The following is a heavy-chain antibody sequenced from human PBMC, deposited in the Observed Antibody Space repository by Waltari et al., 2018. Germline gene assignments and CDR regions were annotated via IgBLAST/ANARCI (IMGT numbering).Heavy chain of an antibody. Sequence: EVQLVESGGGLVQPGGSLRLSCAAFGFTFISFWMPWVRQVPGKGLVLGSRINSDGSNTSYADSVKGRFTIARDNAKNTLYLQMNSLRAEDTAVYYCAREQARLNDYWGQGTLVTVSS. V-gene: IGHV3-74*01. CDR1: GFTFISFW. CDR2: INSDGSNT. J-gene: IGHJ4*02. CDR3: AREQARLNDY.